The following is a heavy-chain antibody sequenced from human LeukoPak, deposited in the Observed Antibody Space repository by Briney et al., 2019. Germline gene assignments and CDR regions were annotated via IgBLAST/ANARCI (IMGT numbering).Heavy chain of an antibody. V-gene: IGHV1-18*04. D-gene: IGHD4-17*01. Sequence: ASVKVSCKASGYTFTDYYIHWVRQAPGQGLEWMGWITAYNDNTYYAQKLQGRVTMTTDTSTSTAYMELRSLRSEDTAVYYCARQRDYASWFDPWGQGTLVTVSS. J-gene: IGHJ5*02. CDR3: ARQRDYASWFDP. CDR1: GYTFTDYY. CDR2: ITAYNDNT.